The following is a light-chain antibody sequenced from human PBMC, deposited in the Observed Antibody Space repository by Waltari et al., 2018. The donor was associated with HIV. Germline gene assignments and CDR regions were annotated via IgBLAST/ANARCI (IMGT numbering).Light chain of an antibody. Sequence: QSVMSHPPSASGTPGQTVTISCSGRFSNLGANTVNWYQQIPGTAPRLLIYGHNPRPSGFPDRFSGSRSGTSASLTIGGLQSEDEADYYCSAWDDSLRATVFGTGTRVTVL. V-gene: IGLV1-44*01. CDR2: GHN. CDR3: SAWDDSLRATV. CDR1: FSNLGANT. J-gene: IGLJ1*01.